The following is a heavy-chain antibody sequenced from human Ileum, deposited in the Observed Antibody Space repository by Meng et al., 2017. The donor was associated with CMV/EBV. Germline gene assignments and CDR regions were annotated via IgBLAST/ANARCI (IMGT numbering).Heavy chain of an antibody. CDR1: GYTFTANH. J-gene: IGHJ4*02. D-gene: IGHD1-1*01. CDR2: IYPLNGDT. CDR3: VRENWYYDF. Sequence: QVLLVQSGTEVKKPGXSVKVSCKTSGYTFTANHLHWVRQAPGQGLEWMGWIYPLNGDTYFAQKFQDRVTMTRDTSITTAYMELSSLTSDDTAIYYCVRENWYYDFWGQGTLVTVSS. V-gene: IGHV1-2*02.